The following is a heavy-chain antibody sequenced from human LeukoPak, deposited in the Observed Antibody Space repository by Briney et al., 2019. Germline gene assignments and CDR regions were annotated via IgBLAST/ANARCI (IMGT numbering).Heavy chain of an antibody. CDR2: INPNSGGT. CDR3: ARAGSSWYFPFDY. Sequence: GASVKVSCKASGYTFTGYYMHWMRQAPGQGLEWMGWINPNSGGTNYAQKFQCRVTMTRDTSISTAYMELSRLRSDDTAVYYCARAGSSWYFPFDYWGQGTLVTVSS. CDR1: GYTFTGYY. J-gene: IGHJ4*02. D-gene: IGHD6-13*01. V-gene: IGHV1-2*02.